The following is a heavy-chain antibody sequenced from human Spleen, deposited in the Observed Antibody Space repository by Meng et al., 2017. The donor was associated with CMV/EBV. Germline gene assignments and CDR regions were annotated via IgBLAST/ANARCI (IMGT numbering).Heavy chain of an antibody. Sequence: GESLKISCAASGFPFRNYGMNWVRQAPGKGLEWVAVISYDGSNKYYADYVKGRFTISRDNSKNTLYLQMNSLRAEDTAVYYCARDLSLSRPAYYDILTGYSFDSWGQGTLVTVSS. J-gene: IGHJ4*02. D-gene: IGHD3-9*01. CDR1: GFPFRNYG. CDR2: ISYDGSNK. CDR3: ARDLSLSRPAYYDILTGYSFDS. V-gene: IGHV3-30*03.